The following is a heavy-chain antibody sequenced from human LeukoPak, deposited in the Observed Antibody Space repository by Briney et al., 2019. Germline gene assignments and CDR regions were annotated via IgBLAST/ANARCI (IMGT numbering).Heavy chain of an antibody. J-gene: IGHJ6*02. Sequence: ASVKVSCKASGYTFTSYDINWVRQATGQGLEWMGWMNPNSGNTGYAQKFQGRVTMTRNTSISTAYMELSSLRSEDTAVYYCAVAYYYDSSGYSLHLYYGMDVWGQGTTVTVSS. V-gene: IGHV1-8*01. CDR1: GYTFTSYD. D-gene: IGHD3-22*01. CDR3: AVAYYYDSSGYSLHLYYGMDV. CDR2: MNPNSGNT.